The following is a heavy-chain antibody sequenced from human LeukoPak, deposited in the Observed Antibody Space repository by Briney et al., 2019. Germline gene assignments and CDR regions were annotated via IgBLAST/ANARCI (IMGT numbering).Heavy chain of an antibody. D-gene: IGHD6-13*01. Sequence: PSETLSLTCAVYGGSFSGYYWSWIRQPPGKGLEWIGEINHSGSTNYNPSLKSRVTISVDTSKNQFSLKLSSVTAADTAVYYCAKGRVSSSWYEMLGASDYYYYYYMDVWGKGTTVTVSS. J-gene: IGHJ6*03. CDR2: INHSGST. CDR1: GGSFSGYY. V-gene: IGHV4-34*01. CDR3: AKGRVSSSWYEMLGASDYYYYYYMDV.